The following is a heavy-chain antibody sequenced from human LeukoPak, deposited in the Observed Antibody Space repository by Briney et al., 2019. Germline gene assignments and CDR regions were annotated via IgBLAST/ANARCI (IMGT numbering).Heavy chain of an antibody. V-gene: IGHV1-24*01. J-gene: IGHJ4*02. Sequence: ASVKVSCKVSGYTLTELSMHWVRQAPGKGLEWMGGFDPEDGETIYAQKFQGRVTMTEDTSTDTAYMELSSLRSEDTAVYYCAADSSGYYLHDYWGQGTLVTVSS. CDR3: AADSSGYYLHDY. D-gene: IGHD3-22*01. CDR1: GYTLTELS. CDR2: FDPEDGET.